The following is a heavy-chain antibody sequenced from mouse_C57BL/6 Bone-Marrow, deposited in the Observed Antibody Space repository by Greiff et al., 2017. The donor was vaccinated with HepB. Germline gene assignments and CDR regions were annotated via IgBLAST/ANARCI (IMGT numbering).Heavy chain of an antibody. D-gene: IGHD1-1*01. J-gene: IGHJ3*01. CDR3: AHPILLLRPLSS. CDR2: ISSGGSYT. Sequence: DVMLVESGGDLVKPGGSLKLSCAASGFTFSSYGMSWVRQTPDKRLEWVATISSGGSYTYYPDSVKGRFTISRDNAKNTLYLQMSSLKSEDTAVYYCAHPILLLRPLSSWGKGPLVTFS. CDR1: GFTFSSYG. V-gene: IGHV5-6*02.